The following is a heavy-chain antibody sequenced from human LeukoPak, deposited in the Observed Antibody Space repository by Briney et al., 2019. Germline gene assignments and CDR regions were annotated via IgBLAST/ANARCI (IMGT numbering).Heavy chain of an antibody. J-gene: IGHJ4*02. Sequence: GRSLRLSCAASGFTFDDYAMHWVRQAPGKGLEWVSGISWDSGSIGYADSVKGRFTISRDNAKNSLYLQMNSLRAEDTALYYCAKGPAFGYWGQGTLVTVSS. CDR3: AKGPAFGY. D-gene: IGHD2-2*01. CDR2: ISWDSGSI. CDR1: GFTFDDYA. V-gene: IGHV3-9*01.